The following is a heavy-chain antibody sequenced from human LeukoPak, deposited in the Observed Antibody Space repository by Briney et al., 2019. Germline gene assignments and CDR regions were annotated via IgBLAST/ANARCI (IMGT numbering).Heavy chain of an antibody. CDR1: GFTFSNYA. V-gene: IGHV3-53*01. Sequence: PGGSLRLSCAASGFTFSNYAMSWVRQAPGKGLEWVSVIYSGGSTYYADSVKGRFTISRDNSKNTLYIQMNSLRAEDTAVYYCARVSEDGVPGGYWGQGTLVTVSS. CDR2: IYSGGST. D-gene: IGHD4-17*01. CDR3: ARVSEDGVPGGY. J-gene: IGHJ4*02.